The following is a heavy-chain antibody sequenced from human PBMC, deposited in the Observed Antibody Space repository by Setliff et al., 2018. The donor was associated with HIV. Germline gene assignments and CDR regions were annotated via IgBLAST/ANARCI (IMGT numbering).Heavy chain of an antibody. CDR1: GASISSYY. CDR2: IHYTGNT. CDR3: ARQRGGRVTIFGVSGGWFDP. D-gene: IGHD3-3*01. V-gene: IGHV4-59*08. J-gene: IGHJ5*02. Sequence: PSETLSLTCTVSGASISSYYWSWIRQPPGKGLEWIGFIHYTGNTNYNPSLKSRVTMSTDTSKNQLSLKLNSVTAADTAVYYCARQRGGRVTIFGVSGGWFDPWGQGTLVTVSS.